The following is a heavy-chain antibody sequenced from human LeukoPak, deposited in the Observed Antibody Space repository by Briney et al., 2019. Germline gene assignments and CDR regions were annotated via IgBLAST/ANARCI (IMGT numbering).Heavy chain of an antibody. Sequence: GSLRLSCAASGFIFSSYDMNWVRQAPGKGLEWVSYISSSGNTISDADSVKGRFTISRDNAKNSLHLQMNSLRAEDTAIYYCARLGELPDIHYFYFGLDVWGQGTTVTVSS. D-gene: IGHD1-26*01. CDR2: ISSSGNTI. V-gene: IGHV3-48*03. J-gene: IGHJ6*02. CDR3: ARLGELPDIHYFYFGLDV. CDR1: GFIFSSYD.